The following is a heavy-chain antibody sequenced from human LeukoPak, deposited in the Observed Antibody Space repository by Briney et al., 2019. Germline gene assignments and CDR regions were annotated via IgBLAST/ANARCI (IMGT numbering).Heavy chain of an antibody. Sequence: ASVRVSCKASGYTFTGYYMHWVRQAPGQGLEWMGLINPNSGGTNYTQKFQGRVTMTRDTSISTAYMELSRLRSDDTAVYYCARLGGARGSYWGQGTLVTVSS. V-gene: IGHV1-2*02. J-gene: IGHJ4*02. CDR1: GYTFTGYY. D-gene: IGHD3-16*01. CDR3: ARLGGARGSY. CDR2: INPNSGGT.